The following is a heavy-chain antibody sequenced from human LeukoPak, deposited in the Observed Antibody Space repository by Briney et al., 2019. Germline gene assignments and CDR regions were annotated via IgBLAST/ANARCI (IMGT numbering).Heavy chain of an antibody. J-gene: IGHJ4*02. CDR3: AKAANDYYDTSGTFAY. CDR1: GFTFSRYA. V-gene: IGHV3-23*01. D-gene: IGHD3-22*01. Sequence: GGSLRLSCAASGFTFSRYAMSWVRQAPGKGLEGVSIIGGSGSGSYYADSVRGRFTISRDNSKNTLSLRLSSLRVEDTAVYYCAKAANDYYDTSGTFAYWGQGTLVTVSS. CDR2: IGGSGSGS.